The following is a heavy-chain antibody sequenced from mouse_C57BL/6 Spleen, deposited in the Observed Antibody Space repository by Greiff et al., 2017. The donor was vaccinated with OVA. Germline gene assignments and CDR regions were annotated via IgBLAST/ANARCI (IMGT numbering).Heavy chain of an antibody. Sequence: QVQLQQSGAELVKPGASVKISCKASGYAFSSYWMNWVKQRPGKGLEWIGQIYPGDGDTNYNGKFKGKATLTADKSSSTAYMQLSSLTSEDSAVYFCAREGPYSNYFDYWGQGTTLTVSS. CDR3: AREGPYSNYFDY. CDR2: IYPGDGDT. D-gene: IGHD2-5*01. J-gene: IGHJ2*01. CDR1: GYAFSSYW. V-gene: IGHV1-80*01.